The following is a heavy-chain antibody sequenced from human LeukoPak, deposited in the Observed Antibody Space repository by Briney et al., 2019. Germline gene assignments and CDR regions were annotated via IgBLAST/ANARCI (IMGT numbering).Heavy chain of an antibody. V-gene: IGHV4-30-4*08. CDR3: AREAAAARWGWYMDV. D-gene: IGHD6-13*01. CDR1: GGSISSGDYY. J-gene: IGHJ6*03. CDR2: IYYSGST. Sequence: SETLSLTCTVSGGSISSGDYYWSWIRQPPGKGLEWIGYIYYSGSTYYNPSLKSRVTISVDTYKNQFSLKLSSVTAADTAVYYCAREAAAARWGWYMDVWGKGATVTVSS.